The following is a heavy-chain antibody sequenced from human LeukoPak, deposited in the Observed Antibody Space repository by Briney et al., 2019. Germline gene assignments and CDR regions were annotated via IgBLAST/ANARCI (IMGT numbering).Heavy chain of an antibody. CDR3: VSDAFDI. Sequence: GGSLRLSCAASGFTFSNFEMTWVRQAPEKGLELVSYISSSGSAIYYGDSVKGRFTISRDNAKNSLYLQMNNLRAEDTAVYYCVSDAFDIWGQGTMVTVSS. J-gene: IGHJ3*02. CDR2: ISSSGSAI. CDR1: GFTFSNFE. V-gene: IGHV3-48*03.